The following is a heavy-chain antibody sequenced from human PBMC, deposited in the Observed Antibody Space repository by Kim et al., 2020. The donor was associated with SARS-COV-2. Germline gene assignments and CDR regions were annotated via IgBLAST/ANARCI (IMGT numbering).Heavy chain of an antibody. V-gene: IGHV1-69*13. D-gene: IGHD5-18*01. CDR3: ARGHSYGFSFRDYFDY. J-gene: IGHJ4*02. CDR1: GGTFSSYA. Sequence: SVKVSCKASGGTFSSYAISWVRQAPGQGLEWMGGIIPIFGTANYAQKFQGRATITADESTSTAYMELSSLRSEDTAVYYCARGHSYGFSFRDYFDYWGQGTLVTVSS. CDR2: IIPIFGTA.